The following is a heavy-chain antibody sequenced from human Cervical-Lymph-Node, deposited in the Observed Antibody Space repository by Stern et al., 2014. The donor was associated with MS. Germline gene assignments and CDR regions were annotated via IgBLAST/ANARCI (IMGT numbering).Heavy chain of an antibody. J-gene: IGHJ5*02. Sequence: LVESWAEVTKPGSSVKVSCKASGGTFSKFPSRWERQAPGPGLECMGGIFPVFGTPTYAQEFRGRCTITADVYTSTVYMELSSLRSDDTAVYYCALSSETSDRWYSLGYDLWGQGTLVTVSS. CDR3: ALSSETSDRWYSLGYDL. CDR1: GGTFSKFP. CDR2: IFPVFGTP. D-gene: IGHD6-13*01. V-gene: IGHV1-69*01.